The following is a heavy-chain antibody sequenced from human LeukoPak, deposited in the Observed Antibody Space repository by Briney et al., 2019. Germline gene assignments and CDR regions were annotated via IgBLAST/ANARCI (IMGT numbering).Heavy chain of an antibody. CDR1: GFTFSDSY. J-gene: IGHJ4*02. CDR3: TRDPRHLDY. V-gene: IGHV3-11*01. CDR2: ISPSGTDI. Sequence: GGSLRLSCAVSGFTFSDSYMTWLRQAPGKGLESLSYISPSGTDISYADSVKGRFTISRDNAKNSLYLQMNNLRADDTAVYYCTRDPRHLDYWGQGTLVTVSS.